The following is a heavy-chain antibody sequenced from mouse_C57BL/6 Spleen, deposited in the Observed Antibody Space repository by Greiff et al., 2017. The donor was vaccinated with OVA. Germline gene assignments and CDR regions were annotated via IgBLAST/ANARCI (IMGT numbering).Heavy chain of an antibody. CDR1: GFTFSSYA. D-gene: IGHD2-5*01. V-gene: IGHV5-9-1*02. CDR3: TREDSNYYAMDY. CDR2: ISSGGDYI. J-gene: IGHJ4*01. Sequence: EVQLVESGEGLVKPGGSLKLSCAASGFTFSSYAMSWVRQTPEQRLEWVAYISSGGDYIYYADTVKGRFTISRDNARNTLYLQMSSLKSEDTAMYYCTREDSNYYAMDYWGQGTSVTVSS.